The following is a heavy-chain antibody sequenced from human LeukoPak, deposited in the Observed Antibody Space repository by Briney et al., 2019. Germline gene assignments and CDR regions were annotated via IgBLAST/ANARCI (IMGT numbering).Heavy chain of an antibody. CDR2: INPSGGST. CDR1: GYTFTSYY. D-gene: IGHD6-13*01. J-gene: IGHJ4*02. V-gene: IGHV1-46*01. Sequence: ASVKVSCKASGYTFTSYYMHWVRQAPGQGLEWMGIINPSGGSTSYAQKFQGRVTMTRDMSTSTVYMELSSLRSEDTAVYYCARGFGIAAAGKRFGYFDYWGQGTLVTVSS. CDR3: ARGFGIAAAGKRFGYFDY.